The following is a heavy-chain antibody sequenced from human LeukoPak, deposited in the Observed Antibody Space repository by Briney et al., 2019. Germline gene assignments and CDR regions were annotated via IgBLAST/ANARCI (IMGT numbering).Heavy chain of an antibody. J-gene: IGHJ4*02. Sequence: PSETLSLTCTVSGGSISSSSYYWGWIRQPPGKGLEWIGSINYSGSTYYNPSLKSRVTISVDTSKNQFSLKLSSVTAADTAVYYCARPELGYCSGGSCLGVWGQGSLVTVSS. CDR1: GGSISSSSYY. CDR3: ARPELGYCSGGSCLGV. CDR2: INYSGST. D-gene: IGHD2-15*01. V-gene: IGHV4-39*01.